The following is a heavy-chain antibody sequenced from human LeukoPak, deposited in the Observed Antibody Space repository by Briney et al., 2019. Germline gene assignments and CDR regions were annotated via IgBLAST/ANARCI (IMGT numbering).Heavy chain of an antibody. CDR1: GGSISSGGYS. V-gene: IGHV4-30-2*01. CDR3: ARVTAAGQIFDY. Sequence: SQTLSLTCAVSGGSISSGGYSWSWIRHPPGKGLEWIGYIYHSGSTYYNPSLKSRVTISVDRSKNQFSLKLSSVTAADTAVYYCARVTAAGQIFDYWGQGTLVTVSS. J-gene: IGHJ4*02. CDR2: IYHSGST. D-gene: IGHD6-13*01.